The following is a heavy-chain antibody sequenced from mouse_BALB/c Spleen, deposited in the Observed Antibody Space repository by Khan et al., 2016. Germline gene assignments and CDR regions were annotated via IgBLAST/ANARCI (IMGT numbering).Heavy chain of an antibody. D-gene: IGHD2-12*01. CDR2: IWGDGRT. CDR1: GFSLTGYG. J-gene: IGHJ3*01. CDR3: SSDYDGFAY. V-gene: IGHV2-6-7*01. Sequence: QVQLKELGPGLVAPSQSLSITCTVSGFSLTGYGVNWVRQPPGKGLEWLGKIWGDGRTDYNSALKSRVSISKDNSKSQIFLKMNSLRTDNTANYYCSSDYDGFAYWGQGTLVIVSA.